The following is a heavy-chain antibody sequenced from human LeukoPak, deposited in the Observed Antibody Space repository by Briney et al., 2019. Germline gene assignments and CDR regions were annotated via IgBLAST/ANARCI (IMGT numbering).Heavy chain of an antibody. CDR1: GASISNYY. Sequence: SETLSLTCTVSGASISNYYWSWIRQPPGKGLDWIGYIYYSGSTNYNASLKSRVNISVDTSKDQFSLKLNSVTAADTAVYYCASGRELTATLPYWGQGTLVTVSS. V-gene: IGHV4-59*12. CDR3: ASGRELTATLPY. CDR2: IYYSGST. J-gene: IGHJ4*02. D-gene: IGHD1-7*01.